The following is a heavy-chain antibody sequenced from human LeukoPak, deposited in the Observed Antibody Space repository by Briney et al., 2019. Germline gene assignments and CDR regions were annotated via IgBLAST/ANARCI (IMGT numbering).Heavy chain of an antibody. CDR3: ASGGIYYGAAFDF. CDR1: GFTFSTYW. D-gene: IGHD1-26*01. V-gene: IGHV3-7*03. Sequence: GSLRLSCAASGFTFSTYWMNWFRQTPGKGLEWVAKIKADGGEKDHVASVKGRFTISRDNAKNSLYLQMNSLRAEDTALYYCASGGIYYGAAFDFWGQGTLVTVSS. CDR2: IKADGGEK. J-gene: IGHJ4*02.